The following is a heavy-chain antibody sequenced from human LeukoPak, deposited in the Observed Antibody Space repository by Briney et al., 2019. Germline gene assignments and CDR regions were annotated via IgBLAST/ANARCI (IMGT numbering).Heavy chain of an antibody. Sequence: GGSLRLSCTASGFAFSVYAMSWLRQPPGKGLECLSTINANSGTTSYAASVRGRFTISRDNSKNTLYLQLNTLRADDTATYYCAKPISGGLAVTADWFHPWGQGTLVVVSS. CDR2: INANSGTT. D-gene: IGHD6-19*01. V-gene: IGHV3-23*01. CDR1: GFAFSVYA. CDR3: AKPISGGLAVTADWFHP. J-gene: IGHJ5*01.